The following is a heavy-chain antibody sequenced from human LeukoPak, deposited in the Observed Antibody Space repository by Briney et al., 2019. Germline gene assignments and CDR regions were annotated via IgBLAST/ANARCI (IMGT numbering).Heavy chain of an antibody. D-gene: IGHD3-22*01. J-gene: IGHJ3*02. CDR2: IYHSGST. CDR1: GYSISSGYY. CDR3: AGDSSGYYRFVAFDI. V-gene: IGHV4-38-2*02. Sequence: SETLSLTCTVSGYSISSGYYWGWIRPPPGKGLEWIGSIYHSGSTYYNPSLRSRVTISVDTSKNQFSLKLSSVTAADTAVYYCAGDSSGYYRFVAFDIWGQGQWSPSLQ.